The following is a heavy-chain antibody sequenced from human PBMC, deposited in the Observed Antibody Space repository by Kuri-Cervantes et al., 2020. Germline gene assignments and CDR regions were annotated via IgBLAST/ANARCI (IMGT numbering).Heavy chain of an antibody. J-gene: IGHJ4*02. D-gene: IGHD1-26*01. Sequence: SLKISCAASGFTFDDYAMHWVRQAPGKGLEWVSGISWNSGSIGYADSVKGRFTISRDNAKNSLYLQMNSLRAEDTAVYYCARTRGWEWELREPSSRGSFDYWGQGTLVTVSS. CDR2: ISWNSGSI. CDR1: GFTFDDYA. CDR3: ARTRGWEWELREPSSRGSFDY. V-gene: IGHV3-9*01.